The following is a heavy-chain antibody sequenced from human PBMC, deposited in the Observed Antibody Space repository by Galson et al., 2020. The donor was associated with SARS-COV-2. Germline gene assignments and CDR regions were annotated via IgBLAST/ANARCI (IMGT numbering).Heavy chain of an antibody. Sequence: GGSLRLSCAASGFTFSSYDMHWVRQPTGKGLEWVSSIGTAGHTYYPGPVKGRVTISRDTAKNSLYLQMNSLRAGDTAVYYCARGTMVRGPAIEPYYYCYMDVWGKGTTGTVSS. CDR3: ARGTMVRGPAIEPYYYCYMDV. J-gene: IGHJ6*03. D-gene: IGHD3-10*01. CDR1: GFTFSSYD. CDR2: IGTAGHT. V-gene: IGHV3-13*01.